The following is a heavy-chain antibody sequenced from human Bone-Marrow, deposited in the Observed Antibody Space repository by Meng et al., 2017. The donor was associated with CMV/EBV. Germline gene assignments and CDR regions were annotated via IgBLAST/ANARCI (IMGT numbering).Heavy chain of an antibody. V-gene: IGHV1-69*05. CDR2: IIPIFGTA. CDR1: GGTFSTYA. D-gene: IGHD2-8*01. J-gene: IGHJ6*02. Sequence: SVKVSCKASGGTFSTYAINWVRQAPGQGLEWMGGIIPIFGTANYAQKFQGRVTITTDESTCTAYMELSSLRSEDTAVYYCAKDHRMTNYGMDVWGQGTTVTVSS. CDR3: AKDHRMTNYGMDV.